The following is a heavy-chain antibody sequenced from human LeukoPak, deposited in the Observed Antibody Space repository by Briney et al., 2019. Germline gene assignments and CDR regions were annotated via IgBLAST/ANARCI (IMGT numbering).Heavy chain of an antibody. Sequence: GGSLRLSCAASRFTFSSYGMHWVRQAPGQGLEWVSFIRNDGRSKYYADSVKGRFTISRDNSKNTLYLQMNSLRVEDTAVYYCAKDQDLYCSGGSCYSTLDYWGQGTLVTVSS. CDR2: IRNDGRSK. CDR3: AKDQDLYCSGGSCYSTLDY. J-gene: IGHJ4*02. V-gene: IGHV3-30*02. D-gene: IGHD2-15*01. CDR1: RFTFSSYG.